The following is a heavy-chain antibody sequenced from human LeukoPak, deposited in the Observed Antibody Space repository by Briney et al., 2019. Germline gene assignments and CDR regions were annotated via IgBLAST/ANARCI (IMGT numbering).Heavy chain of an antibody. J-gene: IGHJ4*02. D-gene: IGHD1-20*01. Sequence: GGSLRLSCAASGFTFSSYAMSWVRQAPGKGLEWVSAISDSGGSTYYADSVKGRFTISRDNSKSTLYLQMNSLRAGDTAVYYCAKVYRRDRYNWNRGGFDYWGQGTLVTVSS. CDR3: AKVYRRDRYNWNRGGFDY. CDR2: ISDSGGST. V-gene: IGHV3-23*01. CDR1: GFTFSSYA.